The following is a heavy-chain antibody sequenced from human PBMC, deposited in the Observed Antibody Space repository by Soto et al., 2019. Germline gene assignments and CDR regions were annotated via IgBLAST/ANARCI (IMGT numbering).Heavy chain of an antibody. CDR1: GFTFSSYA. Sequence: GGSLRLSCAASGFTFSSYAMHWVRQAPGKGLEWVAVISYDGSNKYYADSVKGRFTIPRDNSKNTLYLQMNSLRAEDTAVYYCARTEDYYGSGRPDYYGMDVWGQGTTVTVSS. CDR2: ISYDGSNK. V-gene: IGHV3-30-3*01. D-gene: IGHD3-10*01. CDR3: ARTEDYYGSGRPDYYGMDV. J-gene: IGHJ6*02.